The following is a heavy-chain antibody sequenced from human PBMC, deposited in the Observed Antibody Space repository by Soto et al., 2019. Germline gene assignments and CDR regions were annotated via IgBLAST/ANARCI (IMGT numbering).Heavy chain of an antibody. CDR2: ISGSGGST. CDR3: AKSPGYYYGSGSYYNYFDY. D-gene: IGHD3-10*01. Sequence: PGGSLRLSCAASGFTFSSYAMSWVRQAPGKGLEWVSAISGSGGSTYYADSVKGRFTISRDNSKNTLYLQMNSLRAEDTAVYYCAKSPGYYYGSGSYYNYFDYWGQGTLVTVSS. V-gene: IGHV3-23*01. CDR1: GFTFSSYA. J-gene: IGHJ4*02.